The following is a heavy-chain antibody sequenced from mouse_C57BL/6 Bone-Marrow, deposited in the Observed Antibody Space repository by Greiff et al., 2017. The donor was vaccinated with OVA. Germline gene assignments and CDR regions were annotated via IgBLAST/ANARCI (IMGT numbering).Heavy chain of an antibody. D-gene: IGHD2-1*01. V-gene: IGHV1-15*01. CDR1: GYTFTDYE. CDR2: IDPETGGT. CDR3: TGHYYGNCVGNYYAMDY. Sequence: QVQLKESGAELVRPGASVTLSCKASGYTFTDYEMPWVKQTPVHGLEWIGAIDPETGGTAYNQKFKGKAILTADKSSSTAYMELRSLTSEDSAVYYCTGHYYGNCVGNYYAMDYWGQGTSVTVSS. J-gene: IGHJ4*01.